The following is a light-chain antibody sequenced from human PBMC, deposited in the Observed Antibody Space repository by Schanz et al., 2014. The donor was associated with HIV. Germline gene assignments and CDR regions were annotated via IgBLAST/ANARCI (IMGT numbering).Light chain of an antibody. CDR1: SSNIGADYD. CDR2: NNI. J-gene: IGLJ3*02. V-gene: IGLV1-40*01. CDR3: QSFDTSLNGVV. Sequence: QSVLAQPPSVSGAPGQRVTISCTGTSSNIGADYDVHWYQLLPGTAPKLLIFNNINRPSGVPARFSGSKSGSSASLAISGLQAEDEADYFCQSFDTSLNGVVFGGGTQLTVL.